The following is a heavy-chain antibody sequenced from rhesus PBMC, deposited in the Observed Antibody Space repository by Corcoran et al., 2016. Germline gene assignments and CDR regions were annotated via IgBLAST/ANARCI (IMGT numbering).Heavy chain of an antibody. Sequence: QVQLQESGQGLVKPSETLSLTCAVAGGSISDDAYGSWIRQPPGKGLEWMGYIYGSGGGTNYIPSLNYRVTMSIDTSKNQVSLKRSSVTAADTAVYYCASLIAAAYCDYWGQGVLVTVSS. CDR3: ASLIAAAYCDY. D-gene: IGHD6-25*01. CDR1: GGSISDDAY. J-gene: IGHJ4*01. CDR2: IYGSGGGT. V-gene: IGHV4-106*01.